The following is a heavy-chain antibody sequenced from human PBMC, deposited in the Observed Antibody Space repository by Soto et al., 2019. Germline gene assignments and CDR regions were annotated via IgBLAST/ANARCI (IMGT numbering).Heavy chain of an antibody. CDR2: IYYSGST. V-gene: IGHV4-59*01. Sequence: PSETLSLTCTVSGGSLSSYYWSWIRQPPGKGLEWIGYIYYSGSTNYNPSLKSRVTISVDTSKNQFSLKLSSVTAADTAVYYWGRGFYIRVFLAVGAQGTPFPVPS. CDR3: GRGFYIRVFLAV. CDR1: GGSLSSYY. D-gene: IGHD3-3*01. J-gene: IGHJ4*03.